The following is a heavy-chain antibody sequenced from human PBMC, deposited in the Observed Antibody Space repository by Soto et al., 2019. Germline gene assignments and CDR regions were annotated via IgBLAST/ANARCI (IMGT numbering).Heavy chain of an antibody. CDR2: INPSGGST. J-gene: IGHJ4*02. V-gene: IGHV1-46*03. CDR1: GYTFTSYY. D-gene: IGHD2-15*01. CDR3: ARDDTYCSGGSCYYFDY. Sequence: ASVKVSCKASGYTFTSYYMHWVRQAPGQGLEWMGIINPSGGSTSYAQKFQGRVTMTRDTSTSTVYMELSSLRSEDTAVYYCARDDTYCSGGSCYYFDYWGQGTLVTVSS.